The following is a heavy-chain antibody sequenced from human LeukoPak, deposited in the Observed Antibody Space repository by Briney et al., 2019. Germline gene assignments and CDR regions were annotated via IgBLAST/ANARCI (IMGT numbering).Heavy chain of an antibody. J-gene: IGHJ4*02. CDR2: IYYSGST. CDR3: ARGLSTAARRAFDY. CDR1: GGSISSSSYY. D-gene: IGHD6-6*01. V-gene: IGHV4-39*01. Sequence: SETLSLTCTVSGGSISSSSYYWGWIRQPPGKGLEWIGSIYYSGSTYYNPSLKSRVTISVDTSKNQFSLKLSSVTAADTAVYYCARGLSTAARRAFDYWGQGTLVTVSS.